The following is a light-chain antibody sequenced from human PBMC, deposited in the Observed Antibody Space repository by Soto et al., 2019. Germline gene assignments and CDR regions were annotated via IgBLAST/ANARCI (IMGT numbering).Light chain of an antibody. J-gene: IGKJ1*01. CDR1: QSVSASH. V-gene: IGKV3-20*01. CDR2: GAS. Sequence: IGLTQSPGTLSLSPGERATLSCRASQSVSASHLAWYQQKPGQAPRLLIYGASSRATGIPDRFSGSGSGTDFTLTISRLEPEDFAVYYCQQYDSSPRTFGQGTKVEIK. CDR3: QQYDSSPRT.